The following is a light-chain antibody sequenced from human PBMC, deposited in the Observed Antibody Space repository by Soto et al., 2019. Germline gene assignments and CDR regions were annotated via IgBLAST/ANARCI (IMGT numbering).Light chain of an antibody. J-gene: IGKJ1*01. Sequence: LTQPPVTIALSPRETATLSRSASQSGSSSYLAWYQQKPGQAPRLLIYGASSRATGIPDRFSGSGSGTDFTLTISRLEPEDFAVYYCQQYGSSPPWTFGQGTKVDIK. CDR3: QQYGSSPPWT. CDR1: QSGSSSY. V-gene: IGKV3-20*01. CDR2: GAS.